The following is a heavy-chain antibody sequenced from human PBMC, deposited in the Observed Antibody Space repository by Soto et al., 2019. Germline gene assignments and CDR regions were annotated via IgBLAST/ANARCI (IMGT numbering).Heavy chain of an antibody. D-gene: IGHD3-9*01. CDR2: IYYSGST. J-gene: IGHJ6*04. V-gene: IGHV4-59*01. CDR3: ARGGKRLYYDILTGYFPPDV. CDR1: DGSIVGFY. Sequence: SETLSLTCTVADGSIVGFYWRRNRKPPGKGLEWIGYIYYSGSTNYNPSLKSRVTISVDTSKNQFSLKLSSVTAADTAVYYCARGGKRLYYDILTGYFPPDVWGKGTTVTVSS.